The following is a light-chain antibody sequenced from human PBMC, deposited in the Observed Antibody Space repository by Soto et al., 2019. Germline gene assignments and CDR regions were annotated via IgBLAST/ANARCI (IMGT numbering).Light chain of an antibody. Sequence: EIVLTQSPGTLSLSPGERATLSWMASQSVSSSYLAWYQQKPGQTPRLLIYGASNRATGIPDRFSGSGSGTDFTLTITRLEPEDFAMYYCQRYDSLRTFGQGTKVDIK. CDR2: GAS. J-gene: IGKJ1*01. CDR1: QSVSSSY. CDR3: QRYDSLRT. V-gene: IGKV3-20*01.